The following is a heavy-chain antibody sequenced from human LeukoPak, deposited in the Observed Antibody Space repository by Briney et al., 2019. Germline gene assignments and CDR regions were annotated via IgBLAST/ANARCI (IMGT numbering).Heavy chain of an antibody. CDR2: IYYSGST. Sequence: KPSETLSLTCTVSGGSVSSGSYYWSWIRQPPGKGLEWIGYIYYSGSTNYNPSLKSRVTISVDTSKNQFSLELSSVTAADTAAYYCARGNYYYYGMDVWGQGTTVTVSS. CDR1: GGSVSSGSYY. V-gene: IGHV4-61*01. J-gene: IGHJ6*02. CDR3: ARGNYYYYGMDV.